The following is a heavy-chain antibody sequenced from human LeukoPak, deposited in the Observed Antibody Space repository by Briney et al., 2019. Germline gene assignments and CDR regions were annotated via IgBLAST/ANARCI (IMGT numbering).Heavy chain of an antibody. J-gene: IGHJ6*03. D-gene: IGHD6-6*01. CDR3: ASSEYSSSLGYMDV. CDR2: ISAYNGNT. V-gene: IGHV1-18*01. Sequence: ASVKVSCTASGYTFTSYGISWVRQAPGQGLEWMGWISAYNGNTNYAQKLQGRVTMTTDTSTSTAYMELRSLRSDDTAVYYCASSEYSSSLGYMDVWGKGTTVTVSS. CDR1: GYTFTSYG.